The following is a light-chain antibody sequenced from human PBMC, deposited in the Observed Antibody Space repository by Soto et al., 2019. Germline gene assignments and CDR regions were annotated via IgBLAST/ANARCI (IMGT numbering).Light chain of an antibody. V-gene: IGKV3-20*01. CDR2: GAS. CDR3: QQYGSSSWT. Sequence: IVLTQSPGTLSSSPGERATLSCRASQSVSNNYLAWYQQKPGQAPRLLIYGASNRATGIPDRFSGSGSGTDFTLTISRLEPEDFAVYYCQQYGSSSWTFGQGTKVDIK. CDR1: QSVSNNY. J-gene: IGKJ1*01.